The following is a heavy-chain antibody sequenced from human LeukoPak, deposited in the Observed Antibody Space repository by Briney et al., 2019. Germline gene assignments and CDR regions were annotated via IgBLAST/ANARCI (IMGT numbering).Heavy chain of an antibody. V-gene: IGHV4-31*03. CDR3: ARHPIYYGSETDY. CDR2: IQSSGNT. J-gene: IGHJ4*02. CDR1: GGSISSGGYY. D-gene: IGHD3-10*01. Sequence: PSETLSLTCTVAGGSISSGGYYWNWIRQHPGKGLEWIGYIQSSGNTYRNPPLKSRVTISVDTSKNQFSLKLSSVTAADTAVYYCARHPIYYGSETDYWGQGTLVTVSS.